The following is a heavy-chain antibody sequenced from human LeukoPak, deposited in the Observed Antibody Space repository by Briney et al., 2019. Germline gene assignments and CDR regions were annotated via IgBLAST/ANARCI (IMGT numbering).Heavy chain of an antibody. V-gene: IGHV4-4*08. Sequence: SETLSLTCTVSGGSISTYCWSWIRQPPGKGLEWIGRIYTTGSTNYNPSLKSRVTISVDTSKKQFSLKLRSVTAADTAVYYCARGPRFGELLWHWFDPWGQGTLVTVSS. D-gene: IGHD3-10*01. J-gene: IGHJ5*02. CDR1: GGSISTYC. CDR3: ARGPRFGELLWHWFDP. CDR2: IYTTGST.